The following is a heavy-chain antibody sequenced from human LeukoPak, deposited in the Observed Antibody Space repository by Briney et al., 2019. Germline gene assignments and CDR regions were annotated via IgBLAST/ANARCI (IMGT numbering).Heavy chain of an antibody. D-gene: IGHD5-12*01. CDR3: ARSEEGYENFDY. CDR2: IYPGDSDS. CDR1: GYRFTNYW. Sequence: GESLKISCKGSGYRFTNYWIGWVRQMPGKGLEWMGIIYPGDSDSRCSPSFQGQVTISADKSINTAYLQWSSLKASDTAMYYCARSEEGYENFDYWGQGTLVTVSS. J-gene: IGHJ4*02. V-gene: IGHV5-51*01.